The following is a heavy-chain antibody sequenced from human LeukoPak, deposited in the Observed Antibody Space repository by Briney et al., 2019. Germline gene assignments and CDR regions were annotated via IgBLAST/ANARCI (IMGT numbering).Heavy chain of an antibody. CDR1: GFTFSNYA. CDR3: AKDGYEFWSANQLDL. Sequence: PGGSLRLSCAASGFTFSNYAMTWVRQAPGKGLEWVSAISGSDGSTYYSDSVTARFTISRDNSKNTLYLQMTSLRTDDTAVYFCAKDGYEFWSANQLDLWGQGTLVTVSS. V-gene: IGHV3-23*01. D-gene: IGHD3-3*01. CDR2: ISGSDGST. J-gene: IGHJ5*02.